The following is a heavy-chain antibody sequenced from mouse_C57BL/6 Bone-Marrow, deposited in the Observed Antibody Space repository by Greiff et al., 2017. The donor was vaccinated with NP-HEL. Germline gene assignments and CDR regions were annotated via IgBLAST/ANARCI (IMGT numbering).Heavy chain of an antibody. V-gene: IGHV1-50*01. CDR1: GYTFTSYW. CDR2: IDPSDSYT. Sequence: QVQLQQPGAELVKPGASVKLSCKASGYTFTSYWMQWVKQRPGQGLEWIGEIDPSDSYTNYNQKFKGKATLTVDTSSSTAYMQLSSLTSEDSAVYYCARKGPYWGQGTLVTVSA. J-gene: IGHJ3*01. D-gene: IGHD3-3*01. CDR3: ARKGPY.